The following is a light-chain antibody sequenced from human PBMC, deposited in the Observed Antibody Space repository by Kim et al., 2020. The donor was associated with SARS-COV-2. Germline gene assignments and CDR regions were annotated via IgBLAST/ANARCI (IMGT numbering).Light chain of an antibody. Sequence: QSCTTASTGNGGAVGFDNCISWYQQNPGKAPNLMIYDVPARPSGFSNRFSGDKSGNTASLTISGLQAKDEADYYCNSYTTSYTWVFGGGTQLTVL. J-gene: IGLJ3*02. CDR3: NSYTTSYTWV. CDR2: DVP. V-gene: IGLV2-14*04. CDR1: GGAVGFDNC.